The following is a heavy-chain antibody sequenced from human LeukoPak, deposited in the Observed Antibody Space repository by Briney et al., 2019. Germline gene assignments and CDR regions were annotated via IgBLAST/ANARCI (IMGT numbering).Heavy chain of an antibody. J-gene: IGHJ5*02. Sequence: PGGSLRLSCAASGFTFSSYGMHWVRQAPGKGLEWVAFIRYDGSNKYYADSVKGRFTISRDKSKNTLYLQMNSLRAEDTAVYYCAKDKAVTTRWFDPWGQGTLVTVSS. CDR3: AKDKAVTTRWFDP. D-gene: IGHD4-17*01. CDR2: IRYDGSNK. CDR1: GFTFSSYG. V-gene: IGHV3-30*02.